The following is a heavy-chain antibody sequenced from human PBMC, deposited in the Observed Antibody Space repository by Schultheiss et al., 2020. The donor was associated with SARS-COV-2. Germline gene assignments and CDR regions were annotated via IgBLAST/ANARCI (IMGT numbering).Heavy chain of an antibody. J-gene: IGHJ4*02. D-gene: IGHD5-18*01. CDR2: IYYSGST. V-gene: IGHV4-59*08. Sequence: SQTLSLTCTVSGGSISSYYWSWIRQPPGKGLEWIGYIYYSGSTNYNPSLKSRVTISVDTSKNQFSLMLSSVTAADTAVYYCAGRGYSYGYHFDYWGQGTLVTVAS. CDR1: GGSISSYY. CDR3: AGRGYSYGYHFDY.